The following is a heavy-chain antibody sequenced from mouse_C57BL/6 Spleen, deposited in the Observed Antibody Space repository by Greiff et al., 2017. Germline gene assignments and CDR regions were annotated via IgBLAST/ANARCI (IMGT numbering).Heavy chain of an antibody. J-gene: IGHJ3*01. Sequence: ESGPGLVKPSQSLSLTCSVTGYSITSGYYWNWIRQFPGNKLEWMGYISYDGSNNYNPSLKNRISITRDTSKNQFFLKLNSVTTEDTATYYCATPYYYGSSTGFAYWGQGTLVTVSA. D-gene: IGHD1-1*01. CDR1: GYSITSGYY. CDR2: ISYDGSN. V-gene: IGHV3-6*01. CDR3: ATPYYYGSSTGFAY.